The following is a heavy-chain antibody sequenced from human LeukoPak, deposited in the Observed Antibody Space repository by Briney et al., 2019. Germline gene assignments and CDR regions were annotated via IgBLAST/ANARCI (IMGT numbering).Heavy chain of an antibody. CDR1: GGSISTNNW. V-gene: IGHV4-4*02. CDR3: VRDGLDTMVRGKIHYYYMDV. CDR2: IHHSGST. Sequence: PSETLSLTCAVSGGSISTNNWWTWVRQPPGKGLEWIGEIHHSGSTDYNPSLKSRVTISPDKSKNQFSLTLTSVTAADTAVYYCVRDGLDTMVRGKIHYYYMDVWGKGTTVTISS. J-gene: IGHJ6*03. D-gene: IGHD3-10*01.